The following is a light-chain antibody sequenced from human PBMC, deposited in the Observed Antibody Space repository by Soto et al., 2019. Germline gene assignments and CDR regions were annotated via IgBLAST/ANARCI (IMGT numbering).Light chain of an antibody. Sequence: QSVLTQPTSVSGAPGQRVTISCTGSSSNIGAGYDVHWYQQLPGTAPKILIYGNSNRPSGVPDRFSGSKSGTSASLAITGLQAEDEADYYCQSYDSSLSGWVFGGGTQLTVL. J-gene: IGLJ3*02. CDR2: GNS. CDR1: SSNIGAGYD. CDR3: QSYDSSLSGWV. V-gene: IGLV1-40*01.